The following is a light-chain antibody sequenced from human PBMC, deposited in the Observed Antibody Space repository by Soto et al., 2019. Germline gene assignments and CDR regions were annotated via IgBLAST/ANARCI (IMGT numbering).Light chain of an antibody. CDR1: SSDVGGYNY. Sequence: QSVLTQPASVSGSPGQSITISCTGTSSDVGGYNYVSWYQQHPGKAPELVIYGVSYRPSGVSGRFSGSKFQNTASLTISGLQPEDEADYYCSSYRSGSVVLFGGGTKVTVL. CDR3: SSYRSGSVVL. J-gene: IGLJ3*02. V-gene: IGLV2-14*01. CDR2: GVS.